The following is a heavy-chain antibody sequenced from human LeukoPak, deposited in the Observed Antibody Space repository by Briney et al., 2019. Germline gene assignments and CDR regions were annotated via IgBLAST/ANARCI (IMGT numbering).Heavy chain of an antibody. CDR2: ISSNGERT. J-gene: IGHJ4*02. CDR3: ARWTGTYCDY. D-gene: IGHD3/OR15-3a*01. Sequence: PGGSLRLSCAASGFTFGTSAMHWVRQAPGKGLEYVSAISSNGERTYYVDSVKGRFTISRDNSKNTLYLQTGSLRAEDTAVYYCARWTGTYCDYWGQGTLVTASS. CDR1: GFTFGTSA. V-gene: IGHV3-64*02.